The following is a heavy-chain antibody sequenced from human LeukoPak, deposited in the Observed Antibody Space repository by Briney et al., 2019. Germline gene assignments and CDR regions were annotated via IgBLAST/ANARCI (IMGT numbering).Heavy chain of an antibody. D-gene: IGHD4-23*01. V-gene: IGHV3-7*01. CDR3: AAGGNSDY. Sequence: PGGSLRLSCAASGITFSSYWMSWVRQAPGKGLEWVANIKEDGSEKYYVDSVKGRFTISRDNAKNSLYLQMNSLGAEDTAVYYCAAGGNSDYWGQGTLVTVSS. CDR1: GITFSSYW. CDR2: IKEDGSEK. J-gene: IGHJ4*02.